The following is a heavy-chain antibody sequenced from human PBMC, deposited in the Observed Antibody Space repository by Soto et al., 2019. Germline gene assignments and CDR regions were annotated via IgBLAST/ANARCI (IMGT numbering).Heavy chain of an antibody. V-gene: IGHV1-69*01. CDR2: IIPIFGTA. CDR1: GGTFSSYA. CDR3: ARDNTRWYRDWFDP. Sequence: QVQLVQSGAEVKKTGSSVKVSCKASGGTFSSYAISWVRQAPGQGLEWMGGIIPIFGTATYAQRYQHRVTINAGESTSPADMELSSLRSEDMAVYYCARDNTRWYRDWFDPWGQGTLVTVSS. J-gene: IGHJ5*02. D-gene: IGHD6-13*01.